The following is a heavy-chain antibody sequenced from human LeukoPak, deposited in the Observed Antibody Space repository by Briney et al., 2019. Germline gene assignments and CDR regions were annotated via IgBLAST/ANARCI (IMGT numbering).Heavy chain of an antibody. D-gene: IGHD4-17*01. Sequence: PGRSLRLSCAASGFTFSSYGTHWVRQAPGKGLEWVAVIWYDGSNKYYADSVKGRFTISRDNSKNTLYLQMNSLRAEDTAVYYCAGDYGDRSIVWGQGTLVTVSS. J-gene: IGHJ4*02. CDR1: GFTFSSYG. V-gene: IGHV3-33*01. CDR2: IWYDGSNK. CDR3: AGDYGDRSIV.